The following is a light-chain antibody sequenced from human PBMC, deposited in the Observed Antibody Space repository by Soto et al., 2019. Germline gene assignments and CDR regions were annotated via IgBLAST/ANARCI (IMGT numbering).Light chain of an antibody. CDR3: QQYNSYFPT. CDR1: QSISSR. J-gene: IGKJ1*01. V-gene: IGKV1-5*03. CDR2: KAS. Sequence: DIRMTQFPSTLSASVGDRVTIICRASQSISSRLAWYQQRSGEAPRLLIYKASNLQSGVPSRFSGSGSETEFILTISSLQPDDFATYYCQQYNSYFPTFGQGTKVEIK.